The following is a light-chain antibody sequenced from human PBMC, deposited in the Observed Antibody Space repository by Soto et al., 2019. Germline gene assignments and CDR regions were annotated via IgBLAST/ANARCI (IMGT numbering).Light chain of an antibody. CDR2: QDS. Sequence: SYELTQPPSLSVSPGQTASISCSGGDWGKTLASRYQQRPGQSPVLVIYQDSKWPSGTPERSSGSISGDTATLTISGTQTLDEADYYCQAWDTHTNVFGSGTKLTVL. CDR3: QAWDTHTNV. J-gene: IGLJ1*01. CDR1: DWGKTL. V-gene: IGLV3-1*01.